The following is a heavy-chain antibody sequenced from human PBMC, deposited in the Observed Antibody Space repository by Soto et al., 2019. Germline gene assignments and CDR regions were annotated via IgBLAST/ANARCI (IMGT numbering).Heavy chain of an antibody. CDR3: ARDGVYLAVAGLGYGMDV. D-gene: IGHD6-19*01. CDR2: IYYSGST. J-gene: IGHJ6*02. V-gene: IGHV4-30-4*01. Sequence: QVQLQESGPGLVKPSQTLSLTCTVSGGSISSGDYYWSWIRQPPGKGLEWIGYIYYSGSTYYNPSLKSRVTISVDTSKTQSSLKLSSVTAADPAVYYCARDGVYLAVAGLGYGMDVWGQGTTVTVSS. CDR1: GGSISSGDYY.